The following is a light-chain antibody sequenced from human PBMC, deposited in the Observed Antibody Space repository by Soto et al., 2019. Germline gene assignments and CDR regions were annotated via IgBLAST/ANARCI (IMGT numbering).Light chain of an antibody. CDR2: DVS. CDR1: SSDVGGYNY. V-gene: IGLV2-14*01. CDR3: RSYTSSSIHYV. Sequence: QSVLTQPASVSGSPGQSITISCTGTSSDVGGYNYVSWYQQHPGKAPKLMIYDVSNRPSGVSNRFSGSRSGNTASLTISGLQAEDEADYYCRSYTSSSIHYVFGTGTKVTVL. J-gene: IGLJ1*01.